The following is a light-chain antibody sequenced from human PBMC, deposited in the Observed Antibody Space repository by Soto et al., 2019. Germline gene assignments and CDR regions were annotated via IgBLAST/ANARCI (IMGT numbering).Light chain of an antibody. CDR2: GAS. CDR1: RSVSSN. J-gene: IGKJ5*01. CDR3: QQYNNWPPGT. Sequence: ETVMTQSPATLSVSPWERATLSCMASRSVSSNLAWYQQKPGQAPRLLIYGASRRATGIPARFSGSGSGTEFTLTISSLQSEDFAVYYCQQYNNWPPGTFGQGTRLEIK. V-gene: IGKV3-15*01.